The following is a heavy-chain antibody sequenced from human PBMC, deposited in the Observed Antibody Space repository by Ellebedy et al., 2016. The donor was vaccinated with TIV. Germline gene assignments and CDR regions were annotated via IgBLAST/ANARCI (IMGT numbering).Heavy chain of an antibody. Sequence: PGGSLRLSCAASGFTSLRYAMSRVPPAPGQGLACPSAMSDSGGSRYYADSVKGRFTISRDNSKNTLYMQMNRLRGADTAVYYCAKSNGGNSPDAFDMWGYGTMVTVSS. CDR1: GFTSLRYA. CDR2: MSDSGGSR. D-gene: IGHD4-23*01. J-gene: IGHJ3*02. CDR3: AKSNGGNSPDAFDM. V-gene: IGHV3-23*01.